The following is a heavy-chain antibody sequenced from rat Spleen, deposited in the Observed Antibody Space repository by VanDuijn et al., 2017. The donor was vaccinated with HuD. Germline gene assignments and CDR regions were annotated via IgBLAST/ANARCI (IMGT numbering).Heavy chain of an antibody. D-gene: IGHD1-11*01. Sequence: QVQLKESGPGLMQSSETLSLTCTVSGFSLSSYGAIWVRQPPGKGLEWMGIIWGNGNTKYNSALKSRLSINRDTSKSQVFLKMNDLQTEDTAMYFCASSRGADYWGQGVMVTVSS. CDR3: ASSRGADY. CDR1: GFSLSSYG. V-gene: IGHV2S61*01. CDR2: IWGNGNT. J-gene: IGHJ2*01.